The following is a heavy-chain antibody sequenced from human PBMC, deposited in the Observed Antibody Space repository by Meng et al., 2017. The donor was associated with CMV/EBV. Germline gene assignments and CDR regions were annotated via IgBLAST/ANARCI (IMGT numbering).Heavy chain of an antibody. CDR1: GFTFSGSA. CDR2: IRSKANSYAT. D-gene: IGHD4-11*01. CDR3: TRWVTTVTTFNSVRYYGMDV. J-gene: IGHJ6*02. Sequence: ETLSLTCAASGFTFSGSAMHWVRQASGKGLEWVGRIRSKANSYATAYAASVKGRFTISRDDSKNTAYLQMNSLKTEDTAVYYCTRWVTTVTTFNSVRYYGMDVWGQGTTVTVSS. V-gene: IGHV3-73*01.